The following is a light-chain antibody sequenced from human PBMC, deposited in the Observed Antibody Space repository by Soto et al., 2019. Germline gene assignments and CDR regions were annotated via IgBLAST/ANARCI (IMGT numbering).Light chain of an antibody. J-gene: IGKJ1*01. Sequence: EISMTQCPAILSAFPGEGSTLSCRASQSVSSNLAWYQQKPGQAPRLLIYGASTRATGIPARFSGSGSGTEFTLTISCLQSEDFATYYCQQYYSYPRTFGQGTKVDIK. V-gene: IGKV3-15*01. CDR2: GAS. CDR3: QQYYSYPRT. CDR1: QSVSSN.